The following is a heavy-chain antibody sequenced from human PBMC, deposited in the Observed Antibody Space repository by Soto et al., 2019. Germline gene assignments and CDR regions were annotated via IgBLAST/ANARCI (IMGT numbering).Heavy chain of an antibody. CDR1: GGTFSSYD. J-gene: IGHJ6*02. Sequence: QVQLVQSGAEVKKPGSSVKVSCKASGGTFSSYDITWVRQAPGQGLEWMGGIIPIFGTPNYAQKFQGRVTITADEPTSTASMELSSLRSEDTAVYYCARGGRMVRAYDLYGIDVWGQGTTVTVSS. D-gene: IGHD3-10*01. CDR2: IIPIFGTP. CDR3: ARGGRMVRAYDLYGIDV. V-gene: IGHV1-69*12.